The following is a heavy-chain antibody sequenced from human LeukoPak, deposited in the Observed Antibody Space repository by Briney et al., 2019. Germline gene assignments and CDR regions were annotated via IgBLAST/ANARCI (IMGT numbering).Heavy chain of an antibody. CDR1: GFTFSSYG. Sequence: GGSLRLSCAASGFTFSSYGMHWVRQAPGQGLEWMGWINPNSGGTNYAQKFQGWVTMTRDTSISTAYMELSRLRSDDTAVYYCARGYSGYEGDPGDFDYWGQGTLVTVSS. J-gene: IGHJ4*02. D-gene: IGHD5-12*01. CDR2: INPNSGGT. CDR3: ARGYSGYEGDPGDFDY. V-gene: IGHV1-2*04.